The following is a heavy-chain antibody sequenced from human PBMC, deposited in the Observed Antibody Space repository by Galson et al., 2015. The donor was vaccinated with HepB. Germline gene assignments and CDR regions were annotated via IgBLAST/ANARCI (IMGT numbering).Heavy chain of an antibody. Sequence: SVKVSCKASGYTFTGNYIHWIRQAPGQGLEWVGRINPNRGGANYAQKFQGRVTLTKDASIRTAYMELSRLRSDGTAVYYCARDVGGWPDYWGQGTLVTVSS. J-gene: IGHJ4*02. CDR3: ARDVGGWPDY. D-gene: IGHD6-19*01. CDR1: GYTFTGNY. CDR2: INPNRGGA. V-gene: IGHV1-2*06.